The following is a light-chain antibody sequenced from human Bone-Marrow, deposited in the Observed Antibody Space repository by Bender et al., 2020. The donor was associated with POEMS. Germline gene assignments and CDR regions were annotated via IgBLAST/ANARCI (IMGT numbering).Light chain of an antibody. CDR2: ESN. CDR3: ATWDDSLSGRV. J-gene: IGLJ3*02. CDR1: SSNIGSNF. Sequence: QSVLTQPPSASGTPGQRVTISCSGSSSNIGSNFVYWYQQLPGRAPKVLIYESNQRPSGVPDRFSGSKSGTSASLAISGLRSDDEADYYCATWDDSLSGRVFGGGTKLTVL. V-gene: IGLV1-47*01.